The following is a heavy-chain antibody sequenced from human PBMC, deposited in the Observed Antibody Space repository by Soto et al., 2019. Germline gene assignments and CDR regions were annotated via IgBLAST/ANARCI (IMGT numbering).Heavy chain of an antibody. V-gene: IGHV1-18*01. Sequence: QVQLVQSGAEVKKPGASVKVSCKASGYTFTSYGISWVRQAPGQGLEWMGWISAYNGNTNYAQKLQGRVTMTTDTSTSTAYMELRSLRSDDTAVYYCARDHAVYQLLSRWRYYYGMDVWGQGTTVTVSS. J-gene: IGHJ6*02. D-gene: IGHD2-2*01. CDR1: GYTFTSYG. CDR3: ARDHAVYQLLSRWRYYYGMDV. CDR2: ISAYNGNT.